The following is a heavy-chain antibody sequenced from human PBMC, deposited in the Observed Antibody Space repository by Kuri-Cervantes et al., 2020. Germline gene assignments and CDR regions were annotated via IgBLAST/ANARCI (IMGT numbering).Heavy chain of an antibody. V-gene: IGHV5-51*01. CDR1: GYSFTSYW. J-gene: IGHJ5*02. D-gene: IGHD6-13*01. CDR2: IYPGDSDT. CDR3: ARLSIAAAGTQWGNWFDP. Sequence: GGSLRLSCKGSGYSFTSYWIGWVRQMPGKGLEWMGIIYPGDSDTRYSPSFQGQVTFSADKSISTAYLQWSSLKASDTAMYYCARLSIAAAGTQWGNWFDPWGQGTLVTVSS.